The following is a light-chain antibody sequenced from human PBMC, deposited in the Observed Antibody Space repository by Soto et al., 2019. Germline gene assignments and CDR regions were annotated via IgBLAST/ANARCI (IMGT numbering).Light chain of an antibody. V-gene: IGLV2-8*01. Sequence: QSALTQPPSASVSPGQSVTISCTGTSSDVGGYNYVSWYQQHPGKAPKLMIYEVNKRPSGVPDRFSGSKSGNTASLTVSGLQAEDEADYYCKSYEGSNIYVFGTGTKLTVL. CDR1: SSDVGGYNY. J-gene: IGLJ1*01. CDR3: KSYEGSNIYV. CDR2: EVN.